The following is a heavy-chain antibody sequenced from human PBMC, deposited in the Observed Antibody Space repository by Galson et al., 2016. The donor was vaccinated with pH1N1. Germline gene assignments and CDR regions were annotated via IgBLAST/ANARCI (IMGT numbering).Heavy chain of an antibody. V-gene: IGHV3-48*04. CDR1: GFTFSSYS. Sequence: SLRLSCAASGFTFSSYSMNWVRQAPGKGLEWVSYISSSSSTIYYADSVKGRFTISRDNAKNSLYLQMNSLRAEDTAVYYCARDQGGYGSGSFPAYYYYMDGWGKGTPVTVSS. CDR2: ISSSSSTI. D-gene: IGHD3-10*01. J-gene: IGHJ6*03. CDR3: ARDQGGYGSGSFPAYYYYMDG.